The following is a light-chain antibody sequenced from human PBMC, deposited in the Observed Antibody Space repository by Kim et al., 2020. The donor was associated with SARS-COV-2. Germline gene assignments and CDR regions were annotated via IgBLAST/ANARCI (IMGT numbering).Light chain of an antibody. Sequence: SYELTQQPSVSVAPGKTARITCGGNNIGSKTVHWYQQKPGQAPVMVIYYDNDRPSGIPERFSGSNSGNTATLTISRVEAGDEADYYYQVWDSSTDLVFGGGTKLTVL. CDR1: NIGSKT. J-gene: IGLJ3*02. V-gene: IGLV3-21*04. CDR3: QVWDSSTDLV. CDR2: YDN.